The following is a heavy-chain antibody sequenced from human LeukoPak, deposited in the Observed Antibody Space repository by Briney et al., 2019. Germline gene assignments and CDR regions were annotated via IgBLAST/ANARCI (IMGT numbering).Heavy chain of an antibody. D-gene: IGHD6-19*01. CDR1: GYTFTGYY. CDR2: INPNSGGT. J-gene: IGHJ4*02. V-gene: IGHV1-2*02. CDR3: AREAMGSSGWYKD. Sequence: ASVKVSCKASGYTFTGYYMHWVRQAPGQGLEWMGWINPNSGGTNYAQKFQGRVTMTRDTSISTAYMELSRLRSDDTAVYYCAREAMGSSGWYKDWGQGTLVTVSS.